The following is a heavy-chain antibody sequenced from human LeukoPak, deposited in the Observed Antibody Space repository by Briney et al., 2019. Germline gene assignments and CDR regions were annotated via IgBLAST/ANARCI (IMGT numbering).Heavy chain of an antibody. D-gene: IGHD3-16*01. V-gene: IGHV4-59*05. CDR3: ARHYGP. Sequence: PSETLSLTCTVSGGSIGTYYWSWIRQPPGKGLEWIGSIYDSGSTYYNPSLKSRVTISVDTSKNQFSLKPNSVTAADTAVYYCARHYGPWGQGTLVTVSS. CDR1: GGSIGTYY. J-gene: IGHJ5*02. CDR2: IYDSGST.